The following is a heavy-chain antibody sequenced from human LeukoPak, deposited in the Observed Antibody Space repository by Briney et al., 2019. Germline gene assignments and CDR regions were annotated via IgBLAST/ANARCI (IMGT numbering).Heavy chain of an antibody. J-gene: IGHJ2*01. Sequence: ASVKVSCKASGYTFTSYDINWVRQATGQGLEWMGWMNPNSGNTGYAQKFQGRVTMTRNTSISTAYMELSSLRSEDRAVYYCARYEYSGSRSRKYWYFDLWGRGTLVTVSS. V-gene: IGHV1-8*01. CDR2: MNPNSGNT. D-gene: IGHD1-26*01. CDR3: ARYEYSGSRSRKYWYFDL. CDR1: GYTFTSYD.